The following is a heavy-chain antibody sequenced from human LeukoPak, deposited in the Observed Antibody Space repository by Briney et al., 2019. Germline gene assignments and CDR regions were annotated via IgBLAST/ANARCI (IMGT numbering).Heavy chain of an antibody. Sequence: PSETLSLTCTVSGGSISSYYWSRIRQPAGRGLEWIGHIYTSGSTNYNPSLKSRVTMSVDTSKNQFSLKLSSVTAADTAVYYCARVVVAVPTVWFDPWGQGTLVTVSS. CDR3: ARVVVAVPTVWFDP. D-gene: IGHD2-15*01. CDR2: IYTSGST. CDR1: GGSISSYY. V-gene: IGHV4-4*07. J-gene: IGHJ5*02.